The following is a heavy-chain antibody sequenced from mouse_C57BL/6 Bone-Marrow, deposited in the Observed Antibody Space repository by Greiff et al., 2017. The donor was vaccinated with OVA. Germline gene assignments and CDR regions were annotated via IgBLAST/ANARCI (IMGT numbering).Heavy chain of an antibody. CDR3: TRSIYYDYDGY. Sequence: QVQLQQSGAELVRPGASVTLSCKASGYTFTDYEMHWVKQTPVHGLEWIGAIDPETGGTAYNQKFKGKAILTADKSSSTAYMELRSLTSEDSAVYYCTRSIYYDYDGYWGQGTTLTVSS. V-gene: IGHV1-15*01. D-gene: IGHD2-4*01. J-gene: IGHJ2*01. CDR2: IDPETGGT. CDR1: GYTFTDYE.